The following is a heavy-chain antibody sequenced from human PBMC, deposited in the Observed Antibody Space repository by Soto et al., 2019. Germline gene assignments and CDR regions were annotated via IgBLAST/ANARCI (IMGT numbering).Heavy chain of an antibody. J-gene: IGHJ6*02. Sequence: EVQLVESGGGLVQPGRSLRLSCAASGFIFDDYAMHWVRQAPGKGLEWVSVISGNSGSLGYADSVKGRFTISRDNAKNSLYLQMNSLRAEDTASYYCAKDRYSSSAYYYYGMDGWGQGTTVTVSS. CDR2: ISGNSGSL. CDR3: AKDRYSSSAYYYYGMDG. D-gene: IGHD5-18*01. CDR1: GFIFDDYA. V-gene: IGHV3-9*01.